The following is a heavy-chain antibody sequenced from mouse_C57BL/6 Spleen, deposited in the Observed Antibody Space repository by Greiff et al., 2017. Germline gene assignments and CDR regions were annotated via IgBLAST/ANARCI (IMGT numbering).Heavy chain of an antibody. V-gene: IGHV2-6-1*01. CDR1: GFSLTSYG. D-gene: IGHD1-1*01. CDR2: IWSDGST. CDR3: ARQGTTVVGAMDD. Sequence: VKLQESGPGLVAPSQSLSITCTVSGFSLTSYGVHWVRQPPGKGLEWLVVIWSDGSTTYNSALKSRLSTSKDNSTSQVFLKMNRLQTDDTSMYYWARQGTTVVGAMDDWGQGTSVTVSS. J-gene: IGHJ4*01.